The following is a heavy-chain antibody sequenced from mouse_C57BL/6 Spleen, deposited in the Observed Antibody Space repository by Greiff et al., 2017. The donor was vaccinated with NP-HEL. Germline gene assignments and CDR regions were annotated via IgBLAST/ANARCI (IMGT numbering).Heavy chain of an antibody. V-gene: IGHV4-1*01. CDR3: ARVDYYYAMDY. Sequence: EVQLQQSGGGLVQPGGSLKLSCAASGIDFSRYWMSWVRRAPGKGLEWIGEINPDSSTINYAPSLKDNFIISRDNAKNTLYLQMSKVRSEDTALYYCARVDYYYAMDYWGQGTSVTVSS. CDR1: GIDFSRYW. J-gene: IGHJ4*01. CDR2: INPDSSTI.